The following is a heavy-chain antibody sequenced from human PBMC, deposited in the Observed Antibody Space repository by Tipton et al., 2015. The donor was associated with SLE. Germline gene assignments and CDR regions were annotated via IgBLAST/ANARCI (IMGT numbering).Heavy chain of an antibody. D-gene: IGHD6-13*01. J-gene: IGHJ4*02. CDR3: ARQSSSWYDRANYFDY. CDR2: IYYSGTT. CDR1: GGSISSSSYY. V-gene: IGHV4-39*01. Sequence: TLSLTCTVSGGSISSSSYYWGWIRQPPGKGLEWIGSIYYSGTTYYNPSLKSRVTISVDTSKNQFSLKLSSVTAADMTVYYCARQSSSWYDRANYFDYWGQGTLVTVSS.